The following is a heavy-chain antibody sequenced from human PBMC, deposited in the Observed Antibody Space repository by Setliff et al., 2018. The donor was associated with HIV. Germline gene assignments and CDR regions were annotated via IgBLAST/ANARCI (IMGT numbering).Heavy chain of an antibody. Sequence: PGGALRLSCAASGFTFSSYAMSWVRQAPGKGLEWVSVIYSGGSSTYYADSVKGRFTISRDNSKNTLYLQMNSLRSDDTAVYYCARLIKHYDFWSGYYGAYYYYMDVWGTGTTVTVSS. J-gene: IGHJ6*03. CDR1: GFTFSSYA. CDR3: ARLIKHYDFWSGYYGAYYYYMDV. CDR2: IYSGGSST. D-gene: IGHD3-3*01. V-gene: IGHV3-23*03.